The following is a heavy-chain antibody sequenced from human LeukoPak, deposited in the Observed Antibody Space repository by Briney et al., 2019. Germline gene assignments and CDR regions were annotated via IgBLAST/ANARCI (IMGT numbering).Heavy chain of an antibody. CDR3: AKRYDYGDYLDY. CDR1: GFTFNSYA. V-gene: IGHV3-30-3*02. D-gene: IGHD4-17*01. Sequence: GGSLRLSCAASGFTFNSYAMHWVRQAPGKGLDWVAVMSYDGSTKCYADSVKGRFTISRDNSKNTLYLQMNSLRAEDTAVYYCAKRYDYGDYLDYWGQGTLVTVSS. CDR2: MSYDGSTK. J-gene: IGHJ4*02.